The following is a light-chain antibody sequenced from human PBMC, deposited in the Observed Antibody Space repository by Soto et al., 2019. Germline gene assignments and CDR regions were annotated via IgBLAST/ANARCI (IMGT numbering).Light chain of an antibody. Sequence: EIVLTQSPGTLSLSPGQRATLSCRASQSVSRSYLAWYQQKPGQAPRLLIYGASSRATGIPDRFSGSGSGTDFTLTISRLEPEDFAGYYCQQYGSSPYTFGQGTKLEIK. CDR2: GAS. J-gene: IGKJ2*01. V-gene: IGKV3-20*01. CDR3: QQYGSSPYT. CDR1: QSVSRSY.